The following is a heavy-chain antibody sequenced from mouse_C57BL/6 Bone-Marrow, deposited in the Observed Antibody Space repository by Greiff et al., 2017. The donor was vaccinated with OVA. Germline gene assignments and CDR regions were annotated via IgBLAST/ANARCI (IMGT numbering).Heavy chain of an antibody. D-gene: IGHD2-3*01. J-gene: IGHJ3*01. V-gene: IGHV1-81*01. Sequence: QVQLQQSGAELARPGASVKLSCKASGYTFTSYGISWVKQRTGQGLEWIGEIYPRSGNTYYNEKFKGNATLTADKSSSTAYMELRSLTSEDSAVYFCARSWTIYDGYYASYWGQGTLVTVSA. CDR3: ARSWTIYDGYYASY. CDR2: IYPRSGNT. CDR1: GYTFTSYG.